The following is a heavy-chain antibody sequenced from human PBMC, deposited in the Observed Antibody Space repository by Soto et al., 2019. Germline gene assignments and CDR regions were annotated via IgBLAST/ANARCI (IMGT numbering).Heavy chain of an antibody. Sequence: PGGSLRLSCASSGFTFSNAWMSLVRQAPGKGLEWVGRIKSKTDGGTTDYAAPVKGRFTISRDDSKNTLYLQMNSLKTEDTAVYYCTTGGDYDFWSGNYGMDVWGQGTTVTVSS. V-gene: IGHV3-15*01. CDR1: GFTFSNAW. D-gene: IGHD3-3*01. CDR2: IKSKTDGGTT. CDR3: TTGGDYDFWSGNYGMDV. J-gene: IGHJ6*02.